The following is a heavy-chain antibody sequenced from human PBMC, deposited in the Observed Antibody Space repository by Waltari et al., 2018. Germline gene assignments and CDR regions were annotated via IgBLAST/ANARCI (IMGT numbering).Heavy chain of an antibody. D-gene: IGHD3-10*01. CDR2: VDYSGTT. J-gene: IGHJ5*02. Sequence: QLELQESGPRLVKPSETLSLRCTVSGVYITRHRYYYDWIRQPPGKGLEWIGTVDYSGTTYYNPSLESRVTISVDSSTNQFSLNLTSVTAADTAVYFCARRLGSGSYFNQGWFDPWGHGTLVTVSS. CDR1: GVYITRHRYY. CDR3: ARRLGSGSYFNQGWFDP. V-gene: IGHV4-39*01.